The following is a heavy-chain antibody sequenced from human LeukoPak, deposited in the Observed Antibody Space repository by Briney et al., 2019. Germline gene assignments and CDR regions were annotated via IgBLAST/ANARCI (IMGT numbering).Heavy chain of an antibody. CDR1: GLTFSSYG. D-gene: IGHD4-17*01. J-gene: IGHJ4*02. V-gene: IGHV3-30*18. CDR2: ISYDGSNK. CDR3: AKDASTVTLHADY. Sequence: GGSLRLSCAASGLTFSSYGMHWVRQAPGKGLEWVAVISYDGSNKYYADSVKGRFTISRDNSKNTLYLQMNSLRAEDTAVYYCAKDASTVTLHADYWGQGTLVTVSS.